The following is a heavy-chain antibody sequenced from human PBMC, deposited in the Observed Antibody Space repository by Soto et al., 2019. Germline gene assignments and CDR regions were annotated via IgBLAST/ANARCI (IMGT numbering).Heavy chain of an antibody. V-gene: IGHV3-23*01. D-gene: IGHD6-19*01. CDR2: ISGSGGST. J-gene: IGHJ6*02. CDR1: GFSVSSHA. Sequence: AGGSLRLSCAISGFSVSSHAMSWVRQAPGKGLEWVSAISGSGGSTYYADSVKGRFTISRDNSKNTLYPQMNSLRAEDTAVYYCAKGVAVARYYYYGMDVWGQGTTVTVSS. CDR3: AKGVAVARYYYYGMDV.